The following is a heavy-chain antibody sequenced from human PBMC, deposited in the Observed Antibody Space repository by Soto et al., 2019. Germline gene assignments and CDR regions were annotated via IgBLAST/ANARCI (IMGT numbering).Heavy chain of an antibody. CDR2: ISSSSSYT. J-gene: IGHJ6*02. V-gene: IGHV3-11*06. CDR3: ARDLPQLSLHGYYGMDV. Sequence: GGSLRLSCAASGFTFSDYYMSWIRQAPGKGLEWVSYISSSSSYTNYADSVKGRFTISGDNAKNSLYLQMNSLRAEDTAVYYCARDLPQLSLHGYYGMDVWGQGTTVTVSS. D-gene: IGHD2-2*01. CDR1: GFTFSDYY.